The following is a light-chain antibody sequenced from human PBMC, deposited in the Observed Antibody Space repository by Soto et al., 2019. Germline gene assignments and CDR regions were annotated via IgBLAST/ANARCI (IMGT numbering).Light chain of an antibody. CDR1: QSVSSY. CDR2: DAS. V-gene: IGKV3-11*01. CDR3: KQGSNWPRT. Sequence: EIVLTQSPATLSLSPGERATLSCRASQSVSSYLAWYQQKPGQAPRLLIYDASNRATGIPARFSGSGSGTDFTLTVRSLEPEDFAVYYCKQGSNWPRTFGQGTRLEIK. J-gene: IGKJ5*01.